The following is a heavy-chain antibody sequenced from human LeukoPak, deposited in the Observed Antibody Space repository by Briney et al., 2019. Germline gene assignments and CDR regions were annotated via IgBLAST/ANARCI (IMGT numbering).Heavy chain of an antibody. J-gene: IGHJ4*02. CDR3: AKAYTSYFDY. Sequence: GGSLRLSCAASGFSFSTYGLHWVRQVPGKGLEWMAFIRRDGSNKYYADSVKGRFTISRDNSRNTLYLQMNSLRAEDTAVYYCAKAYTSYFDYWGQGTLVTVSS. CDR2: IRRDGSNK. V-gene: IGHV3-30*02. D-gene: IGHD3-16*01. CDR1: GFSFSTYG.